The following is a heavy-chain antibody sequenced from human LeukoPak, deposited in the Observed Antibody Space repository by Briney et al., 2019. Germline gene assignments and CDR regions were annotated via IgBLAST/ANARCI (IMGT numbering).Heavy chain of an antibody. CDR2: FDPEDGET. J-gene: IGHJ6*02. CDR3: ATDFTPYYYYGMDV. Sequence: ASVKLSCKVSGYTLTELSMHWVRQAPGKGLEWMGGFDPEDGETIYSQKFQGRVTITADTSTDTAYMELSSLRSEDTAVYYCATDFTPYYYYGMDVWGQGTTVTVSS. V-gene: IGHV1-24*01. CDR1: GYTLTELS.